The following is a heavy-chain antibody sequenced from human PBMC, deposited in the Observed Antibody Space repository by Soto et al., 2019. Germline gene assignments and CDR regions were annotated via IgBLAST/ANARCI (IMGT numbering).Heavy chain of an antibody. CDR3: ARGGGRVATPWFDP. CDR2: IGTAGDT. J-gene: IGHJ5*02. D-gene: IGHD5-12*01. V-gene: IGHV3-13*04. CDR1: GFTFSSYD. Sequence: EVQLVESGGGLVQPGGSLRLSCAASGFTFSSYDMHWVRQAIGKGLGWVSAIGTAGDTYYPGSVKGRFTISRENAKNSLYRQMNSLRAGDTAVYYCARGGGRVATPWFDPWGQGTLVTVSS.